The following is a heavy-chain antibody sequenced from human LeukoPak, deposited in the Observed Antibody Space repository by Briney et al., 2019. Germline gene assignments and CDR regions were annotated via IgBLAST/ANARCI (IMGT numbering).Heavy chain of an antibody. CDR2: ISGSGYST. D-gene: IGHD3-10*01. V-gene: IGHV3-23*01. CDR3: AKSLTMVNWFDP. J-gene: IGHJ5*02. Sequence: GGSLRLSCAAAGFIFSSYAMSWVRQAPGKGLEWVSAISGSGYSTNYADSVKGRFSISRDNSKNTLFLQMNSLRAEDTALYYCAKSLTMVNWFDPWGQGTLVTVSS. CDR1: GFIFSSYA.